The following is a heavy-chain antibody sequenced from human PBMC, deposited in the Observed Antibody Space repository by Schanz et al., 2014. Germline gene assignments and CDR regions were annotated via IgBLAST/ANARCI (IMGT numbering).Heavy chain of an antibody. D-gene: IGHD3-9*01. CDR2: ISSSGSYI. Sequence: EVQLVESGGGLVKPGGSLRLSYEASEFTFSSYKMNWVRQAPGKGLEWVSSISSSGSYIHYADSVKGRFTISRDNAKNTLYLQMNSLRAEDTAVYYCARDSRPNYDFLTAYYSIDYWGQGTLVTVSS. V-gene: IGHV3-21*01. CDR1: EFTFSSYK. CDR3: ARDSRPNYDFLTAYYSIDY. J-gene: IGHJ4*02.